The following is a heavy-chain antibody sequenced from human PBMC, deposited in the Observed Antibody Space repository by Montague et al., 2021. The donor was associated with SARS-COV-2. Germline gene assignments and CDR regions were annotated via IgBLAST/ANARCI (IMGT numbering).Heavy chain of an antibody. V-gene: IGHV3-30*03. J-gene: IGHJ4*02. D-gene: IGHD1-26*01. CDR3: AREGIVGATGFDY. CDR1: GFTFSDYY. CDR2: ISYDGSNK. Sequence: SLRLSCAASGFTFSDYYMSWIRQAPGKGLEWVAVISYDGSNKYYADPVKGRFTISRDNSKNTLYLQMNSLRAEDTAVYYCAREGIVGATGFDYWGQGTLVTVSS.